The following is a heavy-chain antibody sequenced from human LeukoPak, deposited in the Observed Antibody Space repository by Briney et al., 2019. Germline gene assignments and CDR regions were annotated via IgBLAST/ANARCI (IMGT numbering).Heavy chain of an antibody. CDR1: GGTFSSYA. V-gene: IGHV1-69*04. J-gene: IGHJ4*02. Sequence: GASVKVSCKASGGTFSSYAISWVRQAPGQGLEWMGRIIPILGIANYAQKFQGRVTITADKSTSTAYMELSSLRSEDTAVYYCARDGMASNIADYWGQGTLVTVSS. CDR3: ARDGMASNIADY. D-gene: IGHD5-24*01. CDR2: IIPILGIA.